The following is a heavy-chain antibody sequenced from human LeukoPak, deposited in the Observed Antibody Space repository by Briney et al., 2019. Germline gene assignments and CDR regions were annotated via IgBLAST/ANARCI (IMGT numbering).Heavy chain of an antibody. D-gene: IGHD3/OR15-3a*01. CDR3: ARDLDPLNY. Sequence: PGGSLRLSCAASGFTFSGYNLNWVRQAPGKGLEWVSYISSSGSTIYYADSVKGRFTISRDNAKHSLFLQMNSLRAEDTAVYYCARDLDPLNYWGQGTLVTVSS. J-gene: IGHJ4*02. V-gene: IGHV3-48*01. CDR1: GFTFSGYN. CDR2: ISSSGSTI.